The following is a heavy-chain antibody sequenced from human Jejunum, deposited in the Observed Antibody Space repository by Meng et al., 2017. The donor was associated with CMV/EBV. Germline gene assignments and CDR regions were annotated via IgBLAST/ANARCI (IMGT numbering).Heavy chain of an antibody. CDR3: ARSIGMDHFWGGCDH. CDR1: GDSVGSSAYY. D-gene: IGHD3-3*02. V-gene: IGHV4-61*02. CDR2: IYRSGNN. Sequence: QESGPDLMKPSKTLSLTCRVAGDSVGSSAYYWSWIRLPPGKGLEWICRIYRSGNNDYNPSLTLRSTMSLDTSKNQFSLHLSSVTAADTAVYYCARSIGMDHFWGGCDHWGQGTLVTVSS. J-gene: IGHJ4*02.